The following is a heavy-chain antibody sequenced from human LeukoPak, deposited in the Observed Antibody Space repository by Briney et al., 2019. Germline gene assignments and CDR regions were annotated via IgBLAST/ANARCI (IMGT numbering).Heavy chain of an antibody. CDR3: AKYGEYCSSTSCRPYYYYGMDV. CDR2: ISGSGGST. V-gene: IGHV3-23*01. Sequence: GGSLRLSCAASGFTFSSYAMSWVRQAPGKGLEGVSAISGSGGSTYYADSVKGRFTISRDNSKNTLYLQMNRLRAEDTAVYYCAKYGEYCSSTSCRPYYYYGMDVWGKGTTVTVSS. D-gene: IGHD2-2*01. J-gene: IGHJ6*04. CDR1: GFTFSSYA.